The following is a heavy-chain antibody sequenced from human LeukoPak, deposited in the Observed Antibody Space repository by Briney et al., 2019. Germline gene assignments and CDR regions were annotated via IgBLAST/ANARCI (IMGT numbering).Heavy chain of an antibody. V-gene: IGHV4-4*07. D-gene: IGHD6-25*01. CDR2: INTSGNI. J-gene: IGHJ5*02. CDR3: AREGGGPRWLDP. Sequence: SETLSLTCTVSGGFISSYYWSWIRQPAGKGLEWIGRINTSGNINYNPSLRSRVTISVDRSKSQFYLNVSSVTAADTAVYYCAREGGGPRWLDPWGQGTLVTVSS. CDR1: GGFISSYY.